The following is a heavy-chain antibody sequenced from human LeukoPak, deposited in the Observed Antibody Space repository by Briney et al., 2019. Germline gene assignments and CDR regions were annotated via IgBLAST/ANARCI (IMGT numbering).Heavy chain of an antibody. CDR3: AKPDDYNDRYYFAS. V-gene: IGHV3-23*01. CDR1: GFTFSGYG. CDR2: ISGRGDNT. D-gene: IGHD4-11*01. Sequence: PGGSLRLSCAASGFTFSGYGMSWVRQAPGKGPEWVSGISGRGDNTDYADSVKGRFTISRDNSKNTLYLQMNSLRAEDTAVYYWAKPDDYNDRYYFASGRQEPLVPVP. J-gene: IGHJ4*02.